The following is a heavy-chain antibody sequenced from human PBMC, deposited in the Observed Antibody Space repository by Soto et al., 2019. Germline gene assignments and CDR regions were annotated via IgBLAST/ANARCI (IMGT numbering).Heavy chain of an antibody. J-gene: IGHJ3*02. Sequence: SVKVSCKASGFTFTSSAVQWARQARGQRLKWIGWIVVGSGNTNYAQKFQERVTITRDMSTSTAYMELSSLRSEDTAVYYCAAESGYCSGGSCQGDAFDIWGQGTMVTVSS. D-gene: IGHD2-15*01. CDR3: AAESGYCSGGSCQGDAFDI. CDR2: IVVGSGNT. V-gene: IGHV1-58*01. CDR1: GFTFTSSA.